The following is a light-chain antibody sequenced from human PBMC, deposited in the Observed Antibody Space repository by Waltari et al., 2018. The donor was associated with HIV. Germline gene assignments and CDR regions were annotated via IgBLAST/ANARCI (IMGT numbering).Light chain of an antibody. CDR1: QSINKRF. V-gene: IGKV3-20*01. J-gene: IGKJ4*01. Sequence: DSVLTQSPVTLSLSPGERATLPGRASQSINKRFLGWYQQKPGQAPRLLIYSASSRTGGTPDRFSGSGSGTDFTLTINRLEPEDFAVYYCQHSGSSPGVTFGGGTKVDIK. CDR3: QHSGSSPGVT. CDR2: SAS.